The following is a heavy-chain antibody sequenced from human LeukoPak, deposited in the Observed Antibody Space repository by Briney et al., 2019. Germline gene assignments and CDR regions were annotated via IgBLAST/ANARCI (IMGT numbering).Heavy chain of an antibody. CDR3: TKSSGSYYNAHNFDY. Sequence: GGSLRLSCAASGFTFDDHAMHWVRQAPGKGLEWVSGISWNSGSIGYADSVKGRFTIFRDNAKNSLYLQMNSLRAEDTAFYYCTKSSGSYYNAHNFDYWGQGTLVTVSS. V-gene: IGHV3-9*01. CDR2: ISWNSGSI. CDR1: GFTFDDHA. D-gene: IGHD3-10*01. J-gene: IGHJ4*02.